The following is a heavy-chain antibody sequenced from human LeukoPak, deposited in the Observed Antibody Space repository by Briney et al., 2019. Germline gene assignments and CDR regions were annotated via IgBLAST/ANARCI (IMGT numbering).Heavy chain of an antibody. CDR2: ISPNSGGT. V-gene: IGHV1-2*02. Sequence: ASVKVSCKASVYTFTAYYIHWVRQAPGQGLEWMGWISPNSGGTDYAQKFKGRVTMTRDTSISTTYVELSSLTSDDTAVYYCAIQPWGSGNNWYFDLWGRGTLVTVSS. J-gene: IGHJ2*01. CDR1: VYTFTAYY. D-gene: IGHD7-27*01. CDR3: AIQPWGSGNNWYFDL.